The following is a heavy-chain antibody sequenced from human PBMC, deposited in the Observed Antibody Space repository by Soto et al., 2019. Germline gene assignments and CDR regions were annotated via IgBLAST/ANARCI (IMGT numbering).Heavy chain of an antibody. CDR1: GFTFSNYA. J-gene: IGHJ2*01. D-gene: IGHD7-27*01. CDR2: ISGGGDAA. V-gene: IGHV3-23*01. CDR3: ARKILGSTTRPNYWYFDL. Sequence: EVQVLESGGGLVQPGGSLRLSCAGSGFTFSNYAINWVRQAPGKGLEWVSSISGGGDAAFFSDSVRGRFTISRDNSKNTVTLQMNSLGVDDTAVYYCARKILGSTTRPNYWYFDLWGRGTLVTVSP.